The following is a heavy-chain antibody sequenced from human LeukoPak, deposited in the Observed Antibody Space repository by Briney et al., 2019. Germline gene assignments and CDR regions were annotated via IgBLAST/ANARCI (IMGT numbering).Heavy chain of an antibody. CDR1: GGSFSGYY. CDR3: ARVPTGPQGYYYYMDV. Sequence: PSETLSLTCAVYGGSFSGYYWSWIRQPPGKGLEWTGEINHSGSTNYNPSLKGRVTISVDTSKNQFSLKLSSVTAADTAVYYCARVPTGPQGYYYYMDVWGKGTTVTVSS. V-gene: IGHV4-34*01. CDR2: INHSGST. D-gene: IGHD4-17*01. J-gene: IGHJ6*03.